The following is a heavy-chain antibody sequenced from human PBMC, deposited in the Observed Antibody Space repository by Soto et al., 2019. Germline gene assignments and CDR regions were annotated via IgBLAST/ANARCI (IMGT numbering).Heavy chain of an antibody. D-gene: IGHD7-27*01. CDR2: INSDGSST. Sequence: EVQLVESGGALVQPGGSLRLSCAASGFTFSSYRMHWVRQAPGKGLVWVSRINSDGSSTRYADSVKGRFTISRDIAKNTLYLQMNSLRAEDTAVYYCVTSPATGVDYWGQGTLVTVSS. V-gene: IGHV3-74*01. CDR3: VTSPATGVDY. J-gene: IGHJ4*02. CDR1: GFTFSSYR.